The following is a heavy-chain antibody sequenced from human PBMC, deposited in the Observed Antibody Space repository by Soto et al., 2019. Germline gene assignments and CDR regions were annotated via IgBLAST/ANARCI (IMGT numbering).Heavy chain of an antibody. Sequence: SETLALTCTVSCGSISSGGYSWSWIRQTPGKGLEWIGYIYPTGKTYYNPSLKNRATLSIDTSQNQFSLQLTSVTAADTAVYYCARAPPGPAPRWGVWGHGTTVTVSS. V-gene: IGHV4-30-2*01. CDR1: CGSISSGGYS. D-gene: IGHD3-16*01. J-gene: IGHJ6*02. CDR2: IYPTGKT. CDR3: ARAPPGPAPRWGV.